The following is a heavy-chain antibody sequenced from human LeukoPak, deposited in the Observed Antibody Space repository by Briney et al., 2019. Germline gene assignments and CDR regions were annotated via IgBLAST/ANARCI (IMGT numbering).Heavy chain of an antibody. J-gene: IGHJ4*02. V-gene: IGHV4-59*01. Sequence: PSETLSLTCTVSGGSISSYYWSWIRQPPGKGLEWIGYIYYSGSTNYNPSLKSRVTISVDTSKNQFSLKLSSVTAADTAVYYCARGIDTAMDYYFDFWGQGTLVTVSS. CDR1: GGSISSYY. CDR2: IYYSGST. CDR3: ARGIDTAMDYYFDF. D-gene: IGHD5-18*01.